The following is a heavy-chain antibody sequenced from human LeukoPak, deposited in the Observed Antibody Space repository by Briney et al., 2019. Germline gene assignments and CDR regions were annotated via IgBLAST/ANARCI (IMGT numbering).Heavy chain of an antibody. J-gene: IGHJ3*02. CDR1: GGSISSYY. V-gene: IGHV4-59*08. D-gene: IGHD4-23*01. CDR3: ARHFRPPHYGGNSGDAFDI. Sequence: PSETLSLTCTVSGGSISSYYWSWIRQPPGKGLEWIGYIFYSGSTNCNPSLKSRVTISVDTSKNQFSLKLSSVTAADTAVFYCARHFRPPHYGGNSGDAFDIWGQGTMVTVSS. CDR2: IFYSGST.